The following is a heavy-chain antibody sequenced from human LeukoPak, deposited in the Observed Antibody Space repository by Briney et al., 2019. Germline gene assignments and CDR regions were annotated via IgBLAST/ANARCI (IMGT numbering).Heavy chain of an antibody. V-gene: IGHV4-34*01. J-gene: IGHJ4*02. CDR1: GGSFSGYY. CDR2: INHSGST. CDR3: ASRYCSGGSCPLDY. Sequence: SETLSLTCAVYGGSFSGYYWSWIRQPPGKGLEWIGEINHSGSTNYNPSLKSRVTISVDTSKNQFSLKLSSVTAADTAVYYCASRYCSGGSCPLDYWGQGTPVTVSS. D-gene: IGHD2-15*01.